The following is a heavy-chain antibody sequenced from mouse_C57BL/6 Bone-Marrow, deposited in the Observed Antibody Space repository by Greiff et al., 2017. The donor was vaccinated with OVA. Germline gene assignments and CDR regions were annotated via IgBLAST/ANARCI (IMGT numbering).Heavy chain of an antibody. V-gene: IGHV1-54*01. CDR2: INPGSGGT. CDR3: ARTYDYDVGAWFAY. D-gene: IGHD2-4*01. Sequence: VQLQQSGAELVRPGTSVKVSCKASGYAFTNYLIEWVKQRPGRGLEWIGVINPGSGGTNYNEKFKGKATLTADKSSSTAYMQLSSLTSEDSAVYFCARTYDYDVGAWFAYWGQGTLVTVSA. J-gene: IGHJ3*01. CDR1: GYAFTNYL.